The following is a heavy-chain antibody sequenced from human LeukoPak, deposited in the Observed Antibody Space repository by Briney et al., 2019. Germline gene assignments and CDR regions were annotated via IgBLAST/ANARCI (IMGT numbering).Heavy chain of an antibody. D-gene: IGHD6-13*01. V-gene: IGHV3-21*01. CDR2: ITSSGRYI. J-gene: IGHJ4*02. CDR1: GFTFSSYS. CDR3: ARRSKQLDY. Sequence: GGSLRLSCAASGFTFSSYSMNWVRQAPGKGLEWVSSITSSGRYIYYADSVKGRFTISRDNSENSLYLQMDSLRAEDTAVYYCARRSKQLDYWGQGTLVTVSS.